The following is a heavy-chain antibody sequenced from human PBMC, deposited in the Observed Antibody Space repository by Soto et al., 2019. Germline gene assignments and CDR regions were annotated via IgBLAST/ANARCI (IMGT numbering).Heavy chain of an antibody. CDR3: ARAWGSYYFDY. Sequence: SETLSLTCTVSGGSISSYYWSWIRQPPGKGLEWIGYIYYSGSTNYNPSLKSRVTISVDTSKNQFSLKLSSVTAADTAVYYCARAWGSYYFDYGGQGTLVTVPS. V-gene: IGHV4-59*01. J-gene: IGHJ4*02. CDR1: GGSISSYY. D-gene: IGHD3-16*01. CDR2: IYYSGST.